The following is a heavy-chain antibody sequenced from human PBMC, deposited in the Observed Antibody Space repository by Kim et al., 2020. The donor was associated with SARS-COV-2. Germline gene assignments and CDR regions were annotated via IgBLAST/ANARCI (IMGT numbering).Heavy chain of an antibody. J-gene: IGHJ6*02. CDR2: IIPILDIA. CDR1: GGTFSSST. Sequence: SVKVSCKASGGTFSSSTISWVRQAPGQGLEWMGRIIPILDIANYAQKFQGRVTITADKSTRTAYLELSSLRSEDTAVYYCARAEAPYSGYDDLPHGYYGMDVWGPGTTVTVSS. V-gene: IGHV1-69*02. D-gene: IGHD5-12*01. CDR3: ARAEAPYSGYDDLPHGYYGMDV.